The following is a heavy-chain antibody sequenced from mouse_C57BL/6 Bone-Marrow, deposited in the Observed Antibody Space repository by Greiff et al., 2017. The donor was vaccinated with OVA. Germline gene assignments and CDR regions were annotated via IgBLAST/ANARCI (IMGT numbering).Heavy chain of an antibody. Sequence: VMLVESGPGLVAPSQSLSITCTVSGFSLTSYAISWVRQPPGNGLEWLGVIWTGGGTNYNSALKSRLSISKDNSKSQVFLKMNSLQTDDTARYYCATNWDWFAYWGQGTLVTVSA. CDR1: GFSLTSYA. V-gene: IGHV2-9-1*01. D-gene: IGHD4-1*01. J-gene: IGHJ3*01. CDR3: ATNWDWFAY. CDR2: IWTGGGT.